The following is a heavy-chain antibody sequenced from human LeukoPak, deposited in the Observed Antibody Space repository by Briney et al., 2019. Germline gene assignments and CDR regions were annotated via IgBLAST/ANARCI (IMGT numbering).Heavy chain of an antibody. CDR3: ANTLHTYCDGDCLGY. CDR2: INSDGSST. CDR1: GFTFSSYE. D-gene: IGHD2-21*02. J-gene: IGHJ4*02. V-gene: IGHV3-74*01. Sequence: GGSLRLSCAASGFTFSSYEMNWVRQAPGKGLVWVSRINSDGSSTSYADSVKGRFTISRDNARNTLYLQMNSLTAEDTAVYYCANTLHTYCDGDCLGYWGQGTLVTVSS.